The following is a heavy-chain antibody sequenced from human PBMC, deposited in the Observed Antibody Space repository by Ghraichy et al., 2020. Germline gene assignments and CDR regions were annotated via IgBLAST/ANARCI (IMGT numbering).Heavy chain of an antibody. Sequence: SETLSLTCTVSGGSISSYYWSWIRQPAGKGLEWIGRIYTSGSTNYNPSLKSRVTMSVDTSKNQFSLKLSSVTAADTAVYYCARDGPYYDSSGYYWGWGGQGPYYGMDVWGQGTTVTVSS. CDR1: GGSISSYY. D-gene: IGHD3-22*01. V-gene: IGHV4-4*07. CDR2: IYTSGST. CDR3: ARDGPYYDSSGYYWGWGGQGPYYGMDV. J-gene: IGHJ6*02.